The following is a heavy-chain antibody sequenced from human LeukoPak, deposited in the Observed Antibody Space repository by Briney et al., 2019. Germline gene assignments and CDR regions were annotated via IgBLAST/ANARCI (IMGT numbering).Heavy chain of an antibody. CDR3: ISSAGYFDY. CDR1: GLTFSNHW. J-gene: IGHJ4*02. CDR2: IDLDGSLT. D-gene: IGHD6-13*01. Sequence: GGSLRLSCAASGLTFSNHWMHWVRQAPGKGLMWVSCIDLDGSLTNYADSVSGRFTISRDNAKNTLYLQMSSLRDEDTAMYYCISSAGYFDYWGQGSQVTVSS. V-gene: IGHV3-74*01.